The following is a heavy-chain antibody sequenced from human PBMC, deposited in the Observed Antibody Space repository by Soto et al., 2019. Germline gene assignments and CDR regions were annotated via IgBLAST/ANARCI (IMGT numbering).Heavy chain of an antibody. V-gene: IGHV4-34*01. Sequence: QVQLQQWGAGLLKPSETLSLTCAVYGGSFSGYYWSWIRQPPGKGLAWIGEINQSGSTNYNPSLKGRVTISVDTSKHQCSLKLSSVTAADTAVYYCARGPYDYIWGSERYTQFYYWGQGTLVNVSS. CDR2: INQSGST. J-gene: IGHJ4*02. D-gene: IGHD3-16*02. CDR3: ARGPYDYIWGSERYTQFYY. CDR1: GGSFSGYY.